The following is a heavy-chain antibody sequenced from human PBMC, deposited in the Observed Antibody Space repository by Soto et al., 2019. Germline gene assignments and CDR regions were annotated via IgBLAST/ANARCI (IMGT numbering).Heavy chain of an antibody. Sequence: PSETLSLTCAVSGYSISSGYYWGWLRQPPGKGQERIGSIYHSGSTYYNPSLKSRVTISVDPSKNQFSLKLSSVTAADTAVYCCARRKVGATTVFDYWGQGTLVTVSS. CDR3: ARRKVGATTVFDY. CDR2: IYHSGST. CDR1: GYSISSGYY. J-gene: IGHJ4*02. V-gene: IGHV4-38-2*01. D-gene: IGHD1-26*01.